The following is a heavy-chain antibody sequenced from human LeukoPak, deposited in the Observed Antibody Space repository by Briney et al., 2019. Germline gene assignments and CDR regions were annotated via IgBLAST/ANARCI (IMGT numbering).Heavy chain of an antibody. CDR3: VKSYYADY. CDR2: INSDGMST. D-gene: IGHD3-10*01. J-gene: IGHJ4*02. Sequence: PGGSLRLSCAASGFTFSSYWRHSGRQAPGKGRVWVSRINSDGMSTSYADSVKVRFTISRDNAKNTLYLKMNSLRAEDTAVYYCVKSYYADYWGQGTLVTVSS. V-gene: IGHV3-74*01. CDR1: GFTFSSYW.